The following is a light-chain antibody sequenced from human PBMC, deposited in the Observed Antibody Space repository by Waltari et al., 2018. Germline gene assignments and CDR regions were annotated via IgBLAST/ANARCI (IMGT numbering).Light chain of an antibody. CDR1: QSISSY. V-gene: IGKV1-39*01. J-gene: IGKJ4*01. Sequence: DIQMTQSPSSLSASVGDRVTITCRASQSISSYLNWYQQKPGKAPKLLIYAASSLQSGVASRFSGSGSGTDFTLTISSLQPEDFATYYCQQSYSTPQTVGGGTKVEIK. CDR3: QQSYSTPQT. CDR2: AAS.